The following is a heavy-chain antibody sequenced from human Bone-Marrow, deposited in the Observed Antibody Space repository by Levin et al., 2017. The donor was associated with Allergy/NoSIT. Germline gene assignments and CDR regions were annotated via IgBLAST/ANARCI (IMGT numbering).Heavy chain of an antibody. CDR3: ARGDIAVAGTDY. CDR1: GFTFSDYY. J-gene: IGHJ4*02. Sequence: GGSLRLSCAASGFTFSDYYMSWIRQAPGKGLEWVSYISSSSSYTNYADSVKGRFTISRDNAKNSLYLQMNSLRAEDTAVYYCARGDIAVAGTDYWGQGTLVTVSS. D-gene: IGHD6-19*01. V-gene: IGHV3-11*05. CDR2: ISSSSSYT.